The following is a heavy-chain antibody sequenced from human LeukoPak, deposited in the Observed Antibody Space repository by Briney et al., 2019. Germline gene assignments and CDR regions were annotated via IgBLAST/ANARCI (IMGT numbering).Heavy chain of an antibody. D-gene: IGHD3-22*01. CDR2: INHSGST. CDR1: GGSFSGYY. J-gene: IGHJ4*02. CDR3: ARGRITMIY. Sequence: PSETLSLTCAVYGGSFSGYYWSWIRQPPGKGLEWIGEINHSGSTNYNPSLKSRVTISVDTSKNQFSLKLSSVTAADTAVYYCARGRITMIYWGQGTLVTVSS. V-gene: IGHV4-34*01.